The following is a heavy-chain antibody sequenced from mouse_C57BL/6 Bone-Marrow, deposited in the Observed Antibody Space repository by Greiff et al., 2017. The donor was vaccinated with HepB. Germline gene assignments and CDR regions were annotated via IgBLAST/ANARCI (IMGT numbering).Heavy chain of an antibody. J-gene: IGHJ2*01. Sequence: VQVVESGAELARPGASVKMSCKASGYTFTSYTMHWVKQRPGQGLEWIGYINPSSGYTKYNQKFKDKATLTADKSSSTAYMQLSSLTSEDSAVYYCASHYGSSYYFDYWGQGTTLTVSS. CDR3: ASHYGSSYYFDY. CDR1: GYTFTSYT. CDR2: INPSSGYT. D-gene: IGHD1-1*01. V-gene: IGHV1-4*01.